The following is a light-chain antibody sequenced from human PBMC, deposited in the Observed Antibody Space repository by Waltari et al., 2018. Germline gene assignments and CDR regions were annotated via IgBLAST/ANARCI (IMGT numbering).Light chain of an antibody. CDR1: ENVNNY. CDR3: QHNEGTTYS. Sequence: DIQMTQSPSSLSASVGDRVTITCRASENVNNYLNWYQRKPGKAPKLLIYKASTLQSGVPSRFSGSGSGTDYTFTISSLQSEDVATYDCQHNEGTTYSFGQGTKVEIK. CDR2: KAS. J-gene: IGKJ2*03. V-gene: IGKV1-39*01.